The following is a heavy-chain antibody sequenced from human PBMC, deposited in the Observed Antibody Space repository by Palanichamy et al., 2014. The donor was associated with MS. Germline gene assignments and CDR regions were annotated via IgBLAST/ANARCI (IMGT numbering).Heavy chain of an antibody. CDR2: FMPIFGTS. CDR1: GGTFNSYA. Sequence: QVQLVQSGAEVKKPGSSVKVSCKSSGGTFNSYAISWVRLAPGQGLEWMGGFMPIFGTSHYAQTFQGRLTITADESTTTAYMELSSLISDDTAVYYCVRGGHYYDSSGFPLRNWFDPWGQGTLVTVSS. V-gene: IGHV1-69*01. D-gene: IGHD3-22*01. CDR3: VRGGHYYDSSGFPLRNWFDP. J-gene: IGHJ5*02.